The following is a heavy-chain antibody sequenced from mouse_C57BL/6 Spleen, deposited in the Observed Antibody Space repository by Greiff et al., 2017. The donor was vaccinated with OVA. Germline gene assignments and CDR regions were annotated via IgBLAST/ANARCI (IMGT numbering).Heavy chain of an antibody. J-gene: IGHJ3*01. CDR1: GFTFTDYY. Sequence: EVQLVESGGGLVQPGGSLSLSCAASGFTFTDYYMSWVRQPPGKALEWLGFIRNKANGYTTEYSASVKGRFTISRDNSQSILYLQMNALRAEDSATDSCARSDYSNTWFAYWGQGTLVTVSA. CDR3: ARSDYSNTWFAY. V-gene: IGHV7-3*01. D-gene: IGHD2-5*01. CDR2: IRNKANGYTT.